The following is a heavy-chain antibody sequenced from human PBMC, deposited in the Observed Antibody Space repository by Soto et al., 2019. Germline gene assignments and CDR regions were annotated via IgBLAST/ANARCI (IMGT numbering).Heavy chain of an antibody. CDR3: ARGGYCSGGSCSLAHYYGMDV. J-gene: IGHJ6*02. CDR1: GYSFTSYW. D-gene: IGHD2-15*01. Sequence: GESLKISCKGSGYSFTSYWLGWVRQMPGKGLEWMGIIYPGDSDTRYSPSFQGQVTISADKSISTAYLQWSSLKASDTAMYYCARGGYCSGGSCSLAHYYGMDVWGQGTTVTVSS. CDR2: IYPGDSDT. V-gene: IGHV5-51*01.